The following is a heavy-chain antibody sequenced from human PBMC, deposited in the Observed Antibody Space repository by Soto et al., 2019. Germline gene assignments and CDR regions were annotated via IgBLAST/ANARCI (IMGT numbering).Heavy chain of an antibody. J-gene: IGHJ6*02. Sequence: GGSLRLSCAGSGFTFSSYWMHWVRQAPGKGLVWVSRIKSDGSSTSYADSVKGRFTISRDNAENTVYLQMNSLRAEDTAVYYCARGIPNVYGTDVWGQGTSVTV. CDR2: IKSDGSST. D-gene: IGHD5-18*01. CDR1: GFTFSSYW. V-gene: IGHV3-74*01. CDR3: ARGIPNVYGTDV.